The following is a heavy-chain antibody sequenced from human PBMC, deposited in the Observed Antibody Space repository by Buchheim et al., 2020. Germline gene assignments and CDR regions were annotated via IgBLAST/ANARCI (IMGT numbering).Heavy chain of an antibody. CDR2: IYHSGST. CDR3: ARVGPLAYYYYGMDV. V-gene: IGHV4-30-2*01. Sequence: QLQLQESGSGLVKPSQTLSLTCAVSGGSISSGGYSWSWIRQPPGKGLEWIGYIYHSGSTYYNPSLKSRVTISVDRSKNQFSLKLSSLTAADTALYYCARVGPLAYYYYGMDVWGQGTT. J-gene: IGHJ6*02. CDR1: GGSISSGGYS.